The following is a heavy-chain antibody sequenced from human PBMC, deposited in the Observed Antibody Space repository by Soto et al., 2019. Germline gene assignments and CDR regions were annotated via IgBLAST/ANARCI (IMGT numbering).Heavy chain of an antibody. Sequence: GGSLRLSCEVSGFTFSSYAMGWVRQAPGKGLEWVSSLSASGEATYYSASVKGRFTISRDNSKGILFLQMNSLRAEDTAVYYCVRDSDYDTSGYFFLYWGQGTLVTVSS. CDR3: VRDSDYDTSGYFFLY. V-gene: IGHV3-23*01. D-gene: IGHD3-22*01. CDR2: LSASGEAT. CDR1: GFTFSSYA. J-gene: IGHJ4*02.